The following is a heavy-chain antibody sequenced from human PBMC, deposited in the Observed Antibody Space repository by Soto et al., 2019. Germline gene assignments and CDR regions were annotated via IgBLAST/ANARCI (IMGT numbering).Heavy chain of an antibody. D-gene: IGHD2-15*01. CDR1: GFTFSSYA. J-gene: IGHJ4*02. CDR2: ISYDGSNK. V-gene: IGHV3-30-3*01. Sequence: QVQLVESGGGVVQPGRSLRLSCAASGFTFSSYAMHWVRQAPGKGLEWVAVISYDGSNKYYADSVKGRFTISRDNSTNALYLQMNSLRAEDTAVYYCARRLGYCSGGSCYPDYWGQGTLVTVSS. CDR3: ARRLGYCSGGSCYPDY.